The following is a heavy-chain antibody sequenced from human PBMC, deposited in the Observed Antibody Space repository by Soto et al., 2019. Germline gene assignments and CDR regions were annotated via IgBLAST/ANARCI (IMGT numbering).Heavy chain of an antibody. CDR1: GFTLKSYE. CDR3: ASVNISTKGALSQYNGLDG. Sequence: DEQLVESGGGLVQSGGSLRLSCEASGFTLKSYEVNWVRQAPGKGLEWISYITSSTRTTYYADSVNGRFTISRENARKSVYLQMKNMRVKDTAICYCASVNISTKGALSQYNGLDGWGEGTTGTVSS. J-gene: IGHJ6*04. V-gene: IGHV3-48*03. D-gene: IGHD1-26*01. CDR2: ITSSTRTT.